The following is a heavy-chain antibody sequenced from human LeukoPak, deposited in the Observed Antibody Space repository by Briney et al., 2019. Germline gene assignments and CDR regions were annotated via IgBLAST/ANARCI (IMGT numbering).Heavy chain of an antibody. CDR3: ARDPDYYDSSGYYLGAFDI. CDR2: INPNSGGT. CDR1: GYTFTGYY. Sequence: ASVKVSCKASGYTFTGYYMHWVRQAPGQGLEWMGWINPNSGGTNYAQKFQGRVTMTRDTPISTAYMELSRLRSDDTAVYYCARDPDYYDSSGYYLGAFDIWGQGTMVTVSS. J-gene: IGHJ3*02. V-gene: IGHV1-2*02. D-gene: IGHD3-22*01.